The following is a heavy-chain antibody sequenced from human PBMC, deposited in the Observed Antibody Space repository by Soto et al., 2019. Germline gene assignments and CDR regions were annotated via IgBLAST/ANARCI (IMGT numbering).Heavy chain of an antibody. Sequence: ASVKVSCKASGYTFTSYYMHWVRQAPGQGLEWMGIINPSGGSTSYAQKFQGRVTMTRDTSTSTVYMELSSLRSEDTAVYYCARDPMRPSTDRYGMDVWGQGTTVTVSS. D-gene: IGHD2-2*01. CDR3: ARDPMRPSTDRYGMDV. J-gene: IGHJ6*02. CDR2: INPSGGST. CDR1: GYTFTSYY. V-gene: IGHV1-46*01.